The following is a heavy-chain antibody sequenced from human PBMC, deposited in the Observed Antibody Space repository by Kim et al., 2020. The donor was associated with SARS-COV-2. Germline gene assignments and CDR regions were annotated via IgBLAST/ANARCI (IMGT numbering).Heavy chain of an antibody. CDR2: IYYSGST. D-gene: IGHD3-9*01. Sequence: SETLSLTCTVSGGSISSSSYYWGWIRQPPGNGLEWIGSIYYSGSTYYNPSLKSRVTISVDTSKNQFSLKLSSVTAADTAVYYCARTYYDILTGYYFDYWGQGTLVTVSS. CDR3: ARTYYDILTGYYFDY. V-gene: IGHV4-39*01. CDR1: GGSISSSSYY. J-gene: IGHJ4*02.